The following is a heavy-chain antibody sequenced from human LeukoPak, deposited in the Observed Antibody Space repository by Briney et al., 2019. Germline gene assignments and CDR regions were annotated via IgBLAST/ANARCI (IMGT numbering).Heavy chain of an antibody. Sequence: SETLSLSCAASGVSISSGGYSWSWIRQPPGLGLEWIGYIYHSGSTYYNPSLKSRATISVDRSKNQFSLKLSSVTAADTAVYYCARESGYSGYDYFDYWGQGTLVTVSS. J-gene: IGHJ4*02. V-gene: IGHV4-30-2*01. CDR2: IYHSGST. CDR3: ARESGYSGYDYFDY. CDR1: GVSISSGGYS. D-gene: IGHD5-12*01.